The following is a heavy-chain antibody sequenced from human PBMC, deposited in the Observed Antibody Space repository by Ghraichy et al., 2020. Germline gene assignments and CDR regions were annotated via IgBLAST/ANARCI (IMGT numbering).Heavy chain of an antibody. V-gene: IGHV4-59*01. CDR3: ARRRIAAAGKKVDWYFDL. D-gene: IGHD6-13*01. CDR2: IYYSGST. J-gene: IGHJ2*01. CDR1: GGSISSYY. Sequence: SETLSLTCTVSGGSISSYYWSWIRQPPGKGLEWIGYIYYSGSTNYNPSLKSRVTISVDTSKNQFSLKLSSVTAADTAVYYCARRRIAAAGKKVDWYFDLWGRGTLVTVSS.